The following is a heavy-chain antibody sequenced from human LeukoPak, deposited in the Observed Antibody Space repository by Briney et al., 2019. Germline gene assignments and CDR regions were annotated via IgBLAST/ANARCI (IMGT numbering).Heavy chain of an antibody. CDR3: ARDSGSGWYGIDY. V-gene: IGHV3-64*01. J-gene: IGHJ4*02. Sequence: GGSLRLSCAASGFTFSSYAMPWVRQAPGKGLEYVSAISSNGGSTYYANSVKGRFTISRDNSKNTLYLQMGSLRAEDMAVYYCARDSGSGWYGIDYWGQGTLVTVSS. CDR2: ISSNGGST. CDR1: GFTFSSYA. D-gene: IGHD6-19*01.